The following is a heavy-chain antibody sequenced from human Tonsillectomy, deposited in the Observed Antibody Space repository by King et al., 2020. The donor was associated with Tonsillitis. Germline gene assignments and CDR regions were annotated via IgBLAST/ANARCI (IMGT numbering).Heavy chain of an antibody. CDR3: VKERSPRGSFDI. D-gene: IGHD3-22*01. CDR2: IRSNGGST. Sequence: VQLVESGGGLVQPGGSLRLSCSASGFTFSSYAMHWVRQAPGKGLEYVSAIRSNGGSTYYADSVKGRFTISRDNSKNTLYLQMSSLRADDTAVYYCVKERSPRGSFDIWGKGKMVTVSS. CDR1: GFTFSSYA. V-gene: IGHV3-64D*06. J-gene: IGHJ3*02.